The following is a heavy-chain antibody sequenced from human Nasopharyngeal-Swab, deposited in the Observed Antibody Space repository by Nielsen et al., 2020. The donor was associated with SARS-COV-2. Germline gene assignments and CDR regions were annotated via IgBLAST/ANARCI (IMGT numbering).Heavy chain of an antibody. CDR1: GFTFSSYW. CDR2: INSDGSST. D-gene: IGHD1-26*01. J-gene: IGHJ4*02. Sequence: GGSLRLSCAASGFTFSSYWMHWVRQAPGKGLVWVSRINSDGSSTSYADSVKGRFTISRDNAKNTLYLQMNSLRAEDTAVYYCAKDFGGSQPRGNFDYWGQGTLVTVSS. CDR3: AKDFGGSQPRGNFDY. V-gene: IGHV3-74*01.